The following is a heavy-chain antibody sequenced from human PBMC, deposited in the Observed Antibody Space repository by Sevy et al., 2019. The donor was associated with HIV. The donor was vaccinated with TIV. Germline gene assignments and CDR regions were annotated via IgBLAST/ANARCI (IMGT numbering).Heavy chain of an antibody. CDR2: ISSSGSTI. CDR3: AKLAPESGSYFY. V-gene: IGHV3-11*01. D-gene: IGHD3-10*01. CDR1: GFTFSDYY. Sequence: GGSLRLSCAASGFTFSDYYMSWIRQAPGKGLEWVSYISSSGSTIYYADSVKGRFTISRDNSKNTLYLQMNSLRAEDTAVYYCAKLAPESGSYFYRGQGTLVTVSS. J-gene: IGHJ4*02.